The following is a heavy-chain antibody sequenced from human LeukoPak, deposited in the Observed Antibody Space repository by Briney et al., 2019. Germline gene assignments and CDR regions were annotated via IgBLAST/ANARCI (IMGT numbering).Heavy chain of an antibody. J-gene: IGHJ4*02. V-gene: IGHV3-23*01. D-gene: IGHD3-16*02. CDR2: ISGSGGST. Sequence: GGSLRLSCAASGFTFSSYAMSWVRQAPGKGLEWVSAISGSGGSTYYADSVKGRFTISRDNSKNTLYLQMNSLRAEDTAVYYCAKDAQLRLGELSFDYFDYWGQGTLVTVSS. CDR1: GFTFSSYA. CDR3: AKDAQLRLGELSFDYFDY.